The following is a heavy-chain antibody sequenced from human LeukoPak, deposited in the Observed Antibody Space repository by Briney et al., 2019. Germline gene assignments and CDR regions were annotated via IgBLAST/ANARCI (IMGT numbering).Heavy chain of an antibody. D-gene: IGHD3-16*01. J-gene: IGHJ4*02. Sequence: GRSLRLSCAASGFTFSNNAMHWVRQAPGKGLEWVAVITHGGNHKYNADSVKGRFTISRDNSKNTVYLQMNSLRAEDTAVYYCARDENDDYLGGLDYWGQGALVTVSS. CDR3: ARDENDDYLGGLDY. CDR1: GFTFSNNA. V-gene: IGHV3-30*04. CDR2: ITHGGNHK.